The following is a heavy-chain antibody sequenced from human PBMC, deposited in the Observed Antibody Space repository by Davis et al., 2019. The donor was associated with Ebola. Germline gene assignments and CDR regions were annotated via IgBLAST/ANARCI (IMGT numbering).Heavy chain of an antibody. Sequence: SETLSLTCAVYGGSFSGYYWSWIRQPPGKGLEWIGEINHSGSTNYNPSLKTRVTISVDTSKNQFSLKLSSVTAADTAMYYCARGRGYSGYERYEYWGQGTLVTVSS. CDR2: INHSGST. CDR3: ARGRGYSGYERYEY. J-gene: IGHJ4*02. V-gene: IGHV4-34*01. CDR1: GGSFSGYY. D-gene: IGHD5-12*01.